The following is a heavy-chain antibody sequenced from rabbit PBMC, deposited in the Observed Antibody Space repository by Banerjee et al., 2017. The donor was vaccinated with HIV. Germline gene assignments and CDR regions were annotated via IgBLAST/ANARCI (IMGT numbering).Heavy chain of an antibody. Sequence: QEQLEESGGGLVNPEGSLTLTCTASGFSFSGYWMSWVRQAPGKGLELIACISTSSGSTWYASWAKGRFTISKISSTVTLQMTSLTAADTATYFCARDYNGDRPHYFNLWGPGTLVTVS. D-gene: IGHD1-1*01. CDR2: ISTSSGST. CDR3: ARDYNGDRPHYFNL. J-gene: IGHJ4*01. V-gene: IGHV1S45*01. CDR1: GFSFSGYW.